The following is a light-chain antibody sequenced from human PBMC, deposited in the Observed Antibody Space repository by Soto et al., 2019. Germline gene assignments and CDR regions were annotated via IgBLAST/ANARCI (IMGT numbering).Light chain of an antibody. Sequence: DIVMTQSPDSLAVSLGERATINCKSSQSVLYSSNNKNYLAWYQQKPGQPPKLLIYWASTRESGVPDRFSGSGSGTDFTLTISSLEPEDFAVYYCQQRSSWALFTFGPGTRLE. CDR2: WAS. CDR3: QQRSSWALFT. V-gene: IGKV4-1*01. CDR1: QSVLYSSNNKNY. J-gene: IGKJ5*01.